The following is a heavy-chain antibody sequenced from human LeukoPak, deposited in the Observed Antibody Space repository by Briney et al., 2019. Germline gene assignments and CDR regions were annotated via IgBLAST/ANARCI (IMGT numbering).Heavy chain of an antibody. CDR1: GFIFSNYA. Sequence: GGSLRLSCAASGFIFSNYAMSWVRQAPGKGLDWVSGISSSGGSTYYADSVKGRFTISRDNSENTLFLQMNSLRAEDTAVYYCGKDGPRVAGTSSWFDPWGQGTLVTVSS. J-gene: IGHJ5*02. CDR3: GKDGPRVAGTSSWFDP. CDR2: ISSSGGST. D-gene: IGHD6-19*01. V-gene: IGHV3-23*01.